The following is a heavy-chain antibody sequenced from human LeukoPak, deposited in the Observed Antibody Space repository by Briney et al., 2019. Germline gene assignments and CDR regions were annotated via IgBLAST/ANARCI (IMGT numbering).Heavy chain of an antibody. CDR3: PRDRGSITGIDA. CDR1: GYTFTGYY. D-gene: IGHD1-20*01. Sequence: ASVKVSCKASGYTFTGYYMHWVRQAPGQGLEWMGRINPNSGGTNYAQKFQGRVTMTRDTSISTAYMELSRLRSDDTAVYYCPRDRGSITGIDAWGQGTLVTVSS. CDR2: INPNSGGT. J-gene: IGHJ4*02. V-gene: IGHV1-2*06.